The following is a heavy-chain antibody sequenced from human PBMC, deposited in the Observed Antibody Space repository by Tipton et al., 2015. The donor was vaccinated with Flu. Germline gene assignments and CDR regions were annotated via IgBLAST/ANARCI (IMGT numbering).Heavy chain of an antibody. CDR2: IYTSGST. J-gene: IGHJ4*02. Sequence: TLSLTCTVSVGSISSCSYYWSWIRHPAGKGLECIGRIYTSGSTNYNPSLNSRVTISVDTSKNQFSLKLSCVTAADTAVYYCANRLNGDVDYWGQGTLVTVSS. V-gene: IGHV4-61*02. CDR3: ANRLNGDVDY. D-gene: IGHD4-17*01. CDR1: VGSISSCSYY.